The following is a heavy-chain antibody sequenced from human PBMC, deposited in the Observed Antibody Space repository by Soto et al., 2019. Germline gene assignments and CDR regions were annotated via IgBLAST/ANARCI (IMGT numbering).Heavy chain of an antibody. J-gene: IGHJ4*02. CDR2: IYPSDSDT. CDR3: ERGGVSTSTFDY. CDR1: GYSFTSYW. V-gene: IGHV5-51*01. Sequence: GESLKISCKGSGYSFTSYWIGWVRQMPGKGLELMGIIYPSDSDTRYRPSFQGQVTISADKSISSAYLQWSSLRASDTAMYYCERGGVSTSTFDYWGQGXPVTVSS. D-gene: IGHD3-3*01.